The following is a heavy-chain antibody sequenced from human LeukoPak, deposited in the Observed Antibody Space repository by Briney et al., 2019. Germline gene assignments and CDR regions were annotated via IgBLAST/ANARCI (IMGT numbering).Heavy chain of an antibody. CDR3: ASATGYYDSSGYYFRYFDY. Sequence: QPGGSLRLSCAASRFTVSSNSMSWVRQAPGKGLEWVSVIYSGGSTYYADSVKGRFTISRDNSKNTLYLQMNSLRAEDTAVYYCASATGYYDSSGYYFRYFDYWGQGTLVTVSS. CDR2: IYSGGST. V-gene: IGHV3-66*02. CDR1: RFTVSSNS. D-gene: IGHD3-22*01. J-gene: IGHJ4*02.